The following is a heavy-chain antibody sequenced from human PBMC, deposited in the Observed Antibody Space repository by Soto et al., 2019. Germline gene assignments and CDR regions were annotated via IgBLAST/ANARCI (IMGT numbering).Heavy chain of an antibody. CDR3: VSYNWNYPLI. CDR1: GFTFSSYF. J-gene: IGHJ3*02. Sequence: EVQLVESGGGLVQPGGSLRLSCAASGFTFSSYFMYWVRQAPGKGLVWVSRINRDGSSTAYADSVKGRFTITRDNGKNTLYLQMNSLRVEDTAVYYCVSYNWNYPLIWGQGTMVTVSS. D-gene: IGHD1-7*01. CDR2: INRDGSST. V-gene: IGHV3-74*01.